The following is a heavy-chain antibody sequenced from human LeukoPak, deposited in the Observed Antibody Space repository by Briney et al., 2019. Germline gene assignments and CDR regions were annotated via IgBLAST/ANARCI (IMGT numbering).Heavy chain of an antibody. CDR1: GGSFSGYY. CDR2: INHSGST. J-gene: IGHJ5*02. V-gene: IGHV4-34*01. CDR3: ARVKYYDFWSGYSGCNWFDP. D-gene: IGHD3-3*01. Sequence: PSETLSLTCAVYGGSFSGYYWSWIRQPPGKGLEWIGEINHSGSTNYNPSLKSRVTISVDTSKNQFSLKLSSVTAADTAVYYCARVKYYDFWSGYSGCNWFDPWGQGTLVTVSS.